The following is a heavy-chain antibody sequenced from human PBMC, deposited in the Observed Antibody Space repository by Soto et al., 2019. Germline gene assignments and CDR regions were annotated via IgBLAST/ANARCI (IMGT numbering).Heavy chain of an antibody. CDR3: VAIMITFGGFQATADDAFDS. D-gene: IGHD3-16*01. CDR1: GFTFTSSA. CDR2: IVVGSGNT. V-gene: IGHV1-58*02. J-gene: IGHJ3*02. Sequence: QMQLVQSGPEVKNPGTSVKVSCKASGFTFTSSAMQWVRQARGQRLEWIGWIVVGSGNTNYAQKFQERVTITRDMSTSTDYMGMSSLRSEDTAMYYCVAIMITFGGFQATADDAFDSWGQGTMVTVSS.